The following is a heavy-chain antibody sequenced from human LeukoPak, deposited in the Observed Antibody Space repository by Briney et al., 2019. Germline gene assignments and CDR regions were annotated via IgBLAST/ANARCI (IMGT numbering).Heavy chain of an antibody. J-gene: IGHJ6*03. CDR1: GGSISSGDYY. D-gene: IGHD6-13*01. Sequence: PSQTLSLTCTVSGGSISSGDYYWSWIRQPPGKGLEWIGEINHNGSTNYNPSLKSRVTISVDTSKNQFSLKLSSVTAADTAVYYCARGLWAAAGIFYYYYMDVWGKGTTVTVSS. V-gene: IGHV4-30-4*08. CDR2: INHNGST. CDR3: ARGLWAAAGIFYYYYMDV.